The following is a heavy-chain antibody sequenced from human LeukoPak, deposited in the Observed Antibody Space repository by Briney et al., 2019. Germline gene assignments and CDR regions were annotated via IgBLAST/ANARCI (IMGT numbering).Heavy chain of an antibody. CDR3: AGSPRSYYYDSSGRTWFDP. D-gene: IGHD3-22*01. CDR2: IYYSGST. CDR1: GGSISSYY. V-gene: IGHV4-59*01. J-gene: IGHJ5*02. Sequence: SETLSLTCTVSGGSISSYYWSWIRQPPGKGLEWIGYIYYSGSTNYNPSLKSRVTISVDTSKNQFSLKLSSVTAADTAVYYCAGSPRSYYYDSSGRTWFDPWGQGTLVTVSS.